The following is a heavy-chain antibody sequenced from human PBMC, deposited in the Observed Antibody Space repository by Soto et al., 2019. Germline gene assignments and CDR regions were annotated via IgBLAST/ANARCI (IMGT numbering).Heavy chain of an antibody. CDR3: AIYDSSGSRGFQH. Sequence: PSETLSLTCTVSGGSISSSSYYWGWIRQPPGKGLEWIGSIYYSGSTYYNPSLKSRVTISVDTSKNQFSLKLSSVTAADTAVYYCAIYDSSGSRGFQHWGQGTLVTVS. D-gene: IGHD3-22*01. V-gene: IGHV4-39*07. CDR2: IYYSGST. J-gene: IGHJ1*01. CDR1: GGSISSSSYY.